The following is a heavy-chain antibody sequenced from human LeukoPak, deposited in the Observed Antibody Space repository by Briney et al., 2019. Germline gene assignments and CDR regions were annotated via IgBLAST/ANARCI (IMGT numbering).Heavy chain of an antibody. CDR1: GGTFSIYA. V-gene: IGHV1-69*05. CDR3: ARRSGSGRNPFHI. J-gene: IGHJ3*02. D-gene: IGHD3-10*01. Sequence: SVKVSCKASGGTFSIYAISWVRQAPGQGLEWMGGIIPIFGTANYAQKFQGRVTITTDESTSTAYMELSSLRSEDTAVYYCARRSGSGRNPFHIWGQGTMVTVSS. CDR2: IIPIFGTA.